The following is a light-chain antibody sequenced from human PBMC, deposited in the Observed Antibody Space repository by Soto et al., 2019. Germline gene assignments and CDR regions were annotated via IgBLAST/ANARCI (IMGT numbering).Light chain of an antibody. CDR1: QSVSSNY. CDR3: QQYGSSPYT. CDR2: AAS. J-gene: IGKJ2*01. Sequence: EIVLTQSPGTLSLSPGERAALSCRASQSVSSNYLARYQQKLGQAPRLLISAASSRATGIPDRFSGSGSGSDCTLTSSKLEPEDFAVYYCQQYGSSPYTFGQRTKLEIK. V-gene: IGKV3-20*01.